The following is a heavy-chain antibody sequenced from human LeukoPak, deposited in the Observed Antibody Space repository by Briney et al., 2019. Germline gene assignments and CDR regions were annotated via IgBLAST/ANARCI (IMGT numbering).Heavy chain of an antibody. J-gene: IGHJ6*03. V-gene: IGHV3-9*01. D-gene: IGHD5-12*01. Sequence: GRSLRLSCAASGFTFDDYAMHWVRQAPGKGLEWVSGISWNSGSIGYADSVKGRFTISRDNAKNSLYLQMNSLRAEDTAVYYCARDGATFSGYDWYYYMDVWGKGTTVTVSS. CDR2: ISWNSGSI. CDR3: ARDGATFSGYDWYYYMDV. CDR1: GFTFDDYA.